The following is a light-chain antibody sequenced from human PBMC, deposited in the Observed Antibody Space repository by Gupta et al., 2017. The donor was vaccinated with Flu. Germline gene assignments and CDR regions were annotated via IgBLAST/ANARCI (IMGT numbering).Light chain of an antibody. CDR3: QQRSWPPLI. J-gene: IGKJ4*01. V-gene: IGKV3-11*01. Sequence: EIVLTQSPATLSLSPGERATLSCRATQSVGTYLAWYQQRPGQPPRLLIHDASTRATGIPARVSGSGSGTDFTLTISNLEPEDVAVDYCQQRSWPPLICGGGTKVEIK. CDR1: QSVGTY. CDR2: DAS.